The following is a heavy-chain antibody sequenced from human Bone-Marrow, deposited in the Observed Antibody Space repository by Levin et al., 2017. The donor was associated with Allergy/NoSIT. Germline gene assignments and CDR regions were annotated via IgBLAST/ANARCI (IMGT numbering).Heavy chain of an antibody. CDR3: ARIKKDYDILTGPNDY. J-gene: IGHJ4*02. CDR2: ISYDGSNK. D-gene: IGHD3-9*01. CDR1: GFTFSSYA. Sequence: GGSLRLSCAASGFTFSSYAMHWVRQAPGKGLEWVAVISYDGSNKYYADSVKGRFTISRDNSKNTLYLQMNSLRAEDTAVYYCARIKKDYDILTGPNDYWGQGTLVTVSS. V-gene: IGHV3-30-3*01.